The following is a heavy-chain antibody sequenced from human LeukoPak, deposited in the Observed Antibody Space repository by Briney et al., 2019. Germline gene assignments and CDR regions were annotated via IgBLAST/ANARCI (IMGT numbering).Heavy chain of an antibody. Sequence: SETLSLTGTVSGGSISSYYGSWIRKPAGKGLEGIGRIYTGGGTNYNPSLKSRVTMSVDTSKNQFSLKLSSVTAADTAVYYCAREMAGTWNYFDYWGQGTLVTVSS. CDR1: GGSISSYY. CDR3: AREMAGTWNYFDY. D-gene: IGHD6-19*01. V-gene: IGHV4-4*07. J-gene: IGHJ4*02. CDR2: IYTGGGT.